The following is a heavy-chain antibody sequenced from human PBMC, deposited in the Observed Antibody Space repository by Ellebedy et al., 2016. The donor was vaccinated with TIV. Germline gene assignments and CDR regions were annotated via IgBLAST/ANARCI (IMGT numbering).Heavy chain of an antibody. CDR1: GFTFSSYS. D-gene: IGHD6-19*01. J-gene: IGHJ6*02. Sequence: GGSLRLSXAASGFTFSSYSMNWVRQAPGKGLEWVSSISSSSSYIYYADSVKGRFTISRDNSKNTLYLQMNSLRAEDTAVYYCAKDHLHYSGIAVAVRSYGMDVWGQGTTVTVSS. CDR3: AKDHLHYSGIAVAVRSYGMDV. V-gene: IGHV3-21*01. CDR2: ISSSSSYI.